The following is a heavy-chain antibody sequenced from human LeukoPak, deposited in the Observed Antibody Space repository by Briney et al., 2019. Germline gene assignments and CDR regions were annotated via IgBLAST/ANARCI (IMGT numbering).Heavy chain of an antibody. CDR1: GFTFSSYG. D-gene: IGHD3-10*01. CDR3: AKDGDYYGSGLTDWDKFDP. J-gene: IGHJ5*02. V-gene: IGHV3-30*18. CDR2: ISYDGSNK. Sequence: GGSLRLSCAASGFTFSSYGMHWVRQAPGKGLEWVAVISYDGSNKYYADSVKGRFTISRDNSKNTLYLQMNSLRAEDTAVYYCAKDGDYYGSGLTDWDKFDPWGQGTLVTVSS.